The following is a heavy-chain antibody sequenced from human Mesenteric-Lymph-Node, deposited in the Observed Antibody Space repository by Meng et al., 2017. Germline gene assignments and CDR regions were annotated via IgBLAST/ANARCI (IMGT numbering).Heavy chain of an antibody. CDR3: ATRYYYDSSGYYLDAFDI. CDR2: ISAYNGNT. D-gene: IGHD3-22*01. CDR1: GYTFTSYG. Sequence: ASVKVSCKASGYTFTSYGISWVRQAPGQGLEWMGWISAYNGNTNYAQKLQGRVTMTEDTSTDTAYMELSSLRSEDTAVYYCATRYYYDSSGYYLDAFDIWGQGTMVTVSS. V-gene: IGHV1-18*01. J-gene: IGHJ3*02.